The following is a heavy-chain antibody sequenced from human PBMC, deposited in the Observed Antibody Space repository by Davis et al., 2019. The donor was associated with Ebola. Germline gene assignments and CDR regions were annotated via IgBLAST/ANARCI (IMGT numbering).Heavy chain of an antibody. CDR1: GYPFSNYG. J-gene: IGHJ3*02. CDR3: ARESAGTVLGAFDI. Sequence: AASVKVSCKASGYPFSNYGISWVRQAPGQGLEWMGWISGFTGYTNYADNVQGRVTMTTDTSTSTAYMELSSLRSEDTAVYYCARESAGTVLGAFDIWGQGTMVTVSS. CDR2: ISGFTGYT. D-gene: IGHD1-7*01. V-gene: IGHV1-18*01.